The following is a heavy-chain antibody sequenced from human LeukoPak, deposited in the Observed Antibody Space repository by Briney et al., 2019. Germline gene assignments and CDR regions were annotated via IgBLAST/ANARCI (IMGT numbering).Heavy chain of an antibody. D-gene: IGHD3-10*01. Sequence: ASVKVSCKASGYTFTDYYMHWVRQAPGQGLEWMGWISAYNGNTNYAQKLQGRVTMTTDTSTSTAYMELRSLRSDDTAVYYCARAKRGHGSGNAFDIWGQGTMVTVSS. CDR1: GYTFTDYY. CDR2: ISAYNGNT. J-gene: IGHJ3*02. V-gene: IGHV1-18*04. CDR3: ARAKRGHGSGNAFDI.